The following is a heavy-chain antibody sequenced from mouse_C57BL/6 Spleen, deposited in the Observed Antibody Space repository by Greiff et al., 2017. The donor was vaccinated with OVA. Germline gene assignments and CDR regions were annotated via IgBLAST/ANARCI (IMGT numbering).Heavy chain of an antibody. CDR3: ARGVLRFYAMDY. V-gene: IGHV1-69*01. J-gene: IGHJ4*01. Sequence: QVQLQQPGAELVMPGASVKLSCKASGYTFTSYWMHWVKQRPGQGLEWIGEIDPSDSYTNYNQKFKGKATLTVDKSSSTAYMQLSSLTSDDSAVYYCARGVLRFYAMDYWGQGTSVTVSS. D-gene: IGHD1-1*01. CDR1: GYTFTSYW. CDR2: IDPSDSYT.